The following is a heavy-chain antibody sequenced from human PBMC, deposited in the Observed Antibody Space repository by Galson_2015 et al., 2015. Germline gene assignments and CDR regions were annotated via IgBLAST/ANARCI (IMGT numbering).Heavy chain of an antibody. CDR1: GFTFSNYA. Sequence: SLRLSCAASGFTFSNYAMSWVRQAPGKGLEWVSAISGSGVSTYYVDSVKGRFTISRDDSKNTLYLQMNSPRAEDTAVYYCAKGFYGSGSYYTFDFWGQGTLVSVSS. CDR2: ISGSGVST. V-gene: IGHV3-23*01. CDR3: AKGFYGSGSYYTFDF. D-gene: IGHD3-10*01. J-gene: IGHJ4*02.